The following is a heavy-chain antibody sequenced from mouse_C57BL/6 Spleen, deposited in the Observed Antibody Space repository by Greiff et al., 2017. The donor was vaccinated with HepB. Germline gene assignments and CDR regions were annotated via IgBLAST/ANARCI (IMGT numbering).Heavy chain of an antibody. V-gene: IGHV1-82*01. D-gene: IGHD1-1*01. Sequence: QVQLQQSGPELVKPGASVKISCKASGYAFSSSWMNWVKQRPGKGLEWIGRIYPGDGDTNYNQKFKGKSTLTVDKSSSTAYMQLSSLTSEDSAVYYCARWSYGSSLFDYWGQGTTLTVSS. CDR1: GYAFSSSW. CDR2: IYPGDGDT. CDR3: ARWSYGSSLFDY. J-gene: IGHJ2*01.